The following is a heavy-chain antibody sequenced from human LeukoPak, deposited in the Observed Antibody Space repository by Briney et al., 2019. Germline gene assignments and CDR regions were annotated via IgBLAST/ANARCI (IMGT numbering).Heavy chain of an antibody. CDR3: AKDPPRAYDILTGYLLDY. CDR1: GFTFSSYA. J-gene: IGHJ4*02. Sequence: GGSLRLSCAASGFTFSSYAMSWVRQAPGKGLEWVSAISGSGGSTYYADSVKGRFTISRDNSKNTLYLQMNSLRAEDTAVYYCAKDPPRAYDILTGYLLDYWGQGTLVTVSS. V-gene: IGHV3-23*01. D-gene: IGHD3-9*01. CDR2: ISGSGGST.